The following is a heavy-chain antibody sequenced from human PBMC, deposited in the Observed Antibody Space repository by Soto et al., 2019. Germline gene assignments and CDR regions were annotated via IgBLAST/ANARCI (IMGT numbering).Heavy chain of an antibody. J-gene: IGHJ4*02. CDR1: GDSISSYH. Sequence: SETLSLTCTVSGDSISSYHWSWIRQPPGKGLEWIGYIYYSGGTNYNPSLKSRVTISVDTSKNQFSLKLSSVTAADTAVYYCARARGRYCSGGSCSSRLPTLDYWGQGTLVTVSS. CDR3: ARARGRYCSGGSCSSRLPTLDY. D-gene: IGHD2-15*01. CDR2: IYYSGGT. V-gene: IGHV4-59*01.